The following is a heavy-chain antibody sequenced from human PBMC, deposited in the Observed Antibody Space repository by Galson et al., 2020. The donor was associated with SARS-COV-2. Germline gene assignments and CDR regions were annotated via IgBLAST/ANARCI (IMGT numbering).Heavy chain of an antibody. Sequence: GESLKISCAASGFTFSNYWMSWVRRAPGKGLEWVANINGDGSANTYVDSVKGRFTISRDNAENSVYLQMNSLRLEDTAVYYCGGGSGWLCDYWGQGILVTVSS. D-gene: IGHD6-19*01. J-gene: IGHJ4*02. CDR1: GFTFSNYW. CDR2: INGDGSAN. V-gene: IGHV3-7*04. CDR3: GGGSGWLCDY.